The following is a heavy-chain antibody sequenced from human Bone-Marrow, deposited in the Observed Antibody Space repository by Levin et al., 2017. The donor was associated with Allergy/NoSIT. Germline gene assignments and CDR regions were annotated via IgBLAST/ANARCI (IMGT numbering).Heavy chain of an antibody. CDR3: ARGGYCIGTSCFYDYDYYGMDV. Sequence: PSETLSLTCAVSGGSISTSNWWSWVRQPPGKGLEWIGVIYHSGSTNYTPSLKSRVTISVDKSKNQFSLKLSSVTAADTAVYYCARGGYCIGTSCFYDYDYYGMDVWGQGTTVTVSS. J-gene: IGHJ6*02. CDR2: IYHSGST. V-gene: IGHV4-4*02. D-gene: IGHD2-2*01. CDR1: GGSISTSNW.